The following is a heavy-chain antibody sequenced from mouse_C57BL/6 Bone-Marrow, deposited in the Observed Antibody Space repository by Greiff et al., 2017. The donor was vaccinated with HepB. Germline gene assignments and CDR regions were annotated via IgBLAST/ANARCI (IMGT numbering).Heavy chain of an antibody. CDR3: ARNRDYGSSPYYYAMDY. CDR1: GFSLTSYA. J-gene: IGHJ4*01. V-gene: IGHV2-9-1*01. Sequence: VKLVESGPGLVAPSQSLSITCTVSGFSLTSYAISWVRQPPGKGLEWLGVIWTGGGTNYNSALKSRLSISKDNSKSQVFLKMNSLQTDDTARYYYARNRDYGSSPYYYAMDYWGQGTSVTVSS. CDR2: IWTGGGT. D-gene: IGHD1-1*01.